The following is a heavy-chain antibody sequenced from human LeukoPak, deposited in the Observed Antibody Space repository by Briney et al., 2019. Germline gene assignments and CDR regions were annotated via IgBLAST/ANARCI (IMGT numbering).Heavy chain of an antibody. Sequence: PGGSLRLSCAASGFTFNNAWMSWVRQAPGKGLEWVGRIKSKTDGGTTDYAAPVKGRFTISRDDSKNTLYLQMNSLKTEDTAVYYCTTDGDYGDGLRGDYWGQGTLVTVSS. D-gene: IGHD4-17*01. CDR3: TTDGDYGDGLRGDY. V-gene: IGHV3-15*01. J-gene: IGHJ4*02. CDR2: IKSKTDGGTT. CDR1: GFTFNNAW.